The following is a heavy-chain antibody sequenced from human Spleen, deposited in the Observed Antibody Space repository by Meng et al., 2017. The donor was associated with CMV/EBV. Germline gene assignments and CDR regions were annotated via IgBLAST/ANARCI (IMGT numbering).Heavy chain of an antibody. J-gene: IGHJ2*01. D-gene: IGHD2-2*02. V-gene: IGHV3-23*01. CDR3: AKVVVPAAIGHWYFDL. CDR1: GFTFSSYA. CDR2: ISGSGGST. Sequence: GESLKISCAASGFTFSSYAMSWVRQAPGKGLEWVSAISGSGGSTYYADSVKGRFTISRDNSKNTLYLQMNSLRAEDTAVYYCAKVVVPAAIGHWYFDLWGRGTLVTVSS.